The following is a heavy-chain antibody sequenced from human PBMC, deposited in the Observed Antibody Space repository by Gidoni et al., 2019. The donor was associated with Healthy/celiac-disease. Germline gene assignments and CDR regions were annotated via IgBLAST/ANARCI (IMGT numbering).Heavy chain of an antibody. CDR2: ISSIGSTI. V-gene: IGHV3-11*01. CDR1: GFTFSDYY. D-gene: IGHD6-6*01. Sequence: QVQLVESGGGLVKPGGSLRLSCAASGFTFSDYYMSWIRQAPGKGRGWVSYISSIGSTIYYADAVKGRFTISRDNAKNSLYLQMNSLRAEDTAVYYCARSLWSSSALNDYWGQGTLVTVSS. CDR3: ARSLWSSSALNDY. J-gene: IGHJ4*02.